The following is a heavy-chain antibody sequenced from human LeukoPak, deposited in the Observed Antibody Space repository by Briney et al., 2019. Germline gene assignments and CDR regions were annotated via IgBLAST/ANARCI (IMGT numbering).Heavy chain of an antibody. CDR3: ARVTSLYYYDSSGYSV. D-gene: IGHD3-22*01. V-gene: IGHV3-48*02. J-gene: IGHJ4*02. CDR2: ISSSSSTI. Sequence: GGSLRLSCAASGFTFSSYSMNWVRQAPGKGLEWVSYISSSSSTIYYADSVKGRFTISRDNAKNSLYLQMNSLRDEDTAVYYCARVTSLYYYDSSGYSVWGQGTLVTVSS. CDR1: GFTFSSYS.